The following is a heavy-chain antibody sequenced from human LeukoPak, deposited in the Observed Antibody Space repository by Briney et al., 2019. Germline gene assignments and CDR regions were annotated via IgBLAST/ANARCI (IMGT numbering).Heavy chain of an antibody. CDR2: ISYDGSNK. D-gene: IGHD6-13*01. V-gene: IGHV3-30*01. J-gene: IGHJ6*03. CDR3: ARDPAAGNYYYMDV. Sequence: PGRSLRLSCAASGFTFSSYAMHWVRQAPGKGLEWVAVISYDGSNKYYADSVKGRFTISRDNSKNTLYPQMNSLRAEDTAVYYCARDPAAGNYYYMDVWGKGTTVTVSS. CDR1: GFTFSSYA.